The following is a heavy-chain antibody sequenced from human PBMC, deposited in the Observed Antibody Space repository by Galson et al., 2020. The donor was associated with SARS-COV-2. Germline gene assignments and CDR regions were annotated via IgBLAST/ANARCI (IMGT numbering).Heavy chain of an antibody. CDR3: ATAPGIAAADTNWFDP. CDR1: GYTLTELS. D-gene: IGHD6-13*01. Sequence: GESLKISCKVSGYTLTELSMHWVRPAPGKGLEWMGGFDPEDGETIYAQKFQGRVTMTEDTSTDTAYMELSSLRSEDTAVYYCATAPGIAAADTNWFDPWGQGTLVTVSS. J-gene: IGHJ5*02. CDR2: FDPEDGET. V-gene: IGHV1-24*01.